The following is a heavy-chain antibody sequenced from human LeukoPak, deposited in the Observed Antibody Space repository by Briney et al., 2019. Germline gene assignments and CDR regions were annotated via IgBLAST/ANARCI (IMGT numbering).Heavy chain of an antibody. CDR1: GFTFSSYE. CDR3: AHAGYYIWEGIDY. J-gene: IGHJ4*02. V-gene: IGHV3-48*03. CDR2: ISSSGSTI. Sequence: GGSLRLSCAASGFTFSSYEMNWVRQAPGKGLEWVSYISSSGSTIYYADSVKGRFTISRDNAKNSLYLQMNSLRAEDTAVYYCAHAGYYIWEGIDYWGQGTLVTVSS. D-gene: IGHD3-9*01.